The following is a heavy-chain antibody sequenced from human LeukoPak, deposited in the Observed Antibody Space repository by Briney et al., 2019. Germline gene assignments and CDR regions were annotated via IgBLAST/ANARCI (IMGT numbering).Heavy chain of an antibody. J-gene: IGHJ4*02. CDR1: GGPINSNNW. CDR2: IYHSGNT. V-gene: IGHV4-4*02. D-gene: IGHD5-18*01. CDR3: ATSTGNSYGLPPCYFDY. Sequence: PSGTLSLTCAVSGGPINSNNWWSWVRQPPGKGLEWIGEIYHSGNTNYNPSLKSRVTISVDKSKNQFSLNLSSVTAADTAVYYCATSTGNSYGLPPCYFDYWGQGTLVTVSS.